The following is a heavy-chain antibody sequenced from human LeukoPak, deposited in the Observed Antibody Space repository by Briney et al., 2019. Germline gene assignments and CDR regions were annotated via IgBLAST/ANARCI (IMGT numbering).Heavy chain of an antibody. Sequence: SVKVSCKASGGTFSSYSISWVRQAPGQGLEWMGGIIPIFGTANYAQKFQGRVTITADESTSTAYMELSSLRSEDTAVYYCARAPYYYDSSGYYCEGYFDSWGQGTLVTVSS. CDR1: GGTFSSYS. V-gene: IGHV1-69*13. J-gene: IGHJ4*02. D-gene: IGHD3-22*01. CDR2: IIPIFGTA. CDR3: ARAPYYYDSSGYYCEGYFDS.